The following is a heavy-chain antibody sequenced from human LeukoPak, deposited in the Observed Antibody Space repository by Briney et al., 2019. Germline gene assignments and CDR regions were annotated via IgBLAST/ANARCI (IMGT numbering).Heavy chain of an antibody. V-gene: IGHV3-23*01. D-gene: IGHD2-21*02. Sequence: GGSLRLSCVGSGFSFSNYAMNWVRQAPGKGLEWVAVISDNSVITYYADSVRGRFTISRDNSKNTLFLLMNSLRAEDTAIYYCAKELHEVYYYGTDVWGRGTTVSVSS. CDR1: GFSFSNYA. CDR2: ISDNSVIT. CDR3: AKELHEVYYYGTDV. J-gene: IGHJ6*02.